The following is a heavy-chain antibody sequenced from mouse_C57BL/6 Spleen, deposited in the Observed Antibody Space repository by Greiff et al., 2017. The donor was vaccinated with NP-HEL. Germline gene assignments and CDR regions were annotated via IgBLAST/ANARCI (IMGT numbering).Heavy chain of an antibody. CDR1: GYTFTSYG. D-gene: IGHD2-2*01. V-gene: IGHV1-81*01. CDR2: IYPRSGNT. Sequence: QVQLQQSGAELARPGASVKLSCNASGYTFTSYGISWVKQRTGQGLEWIGEIYPRSGNTYYNEKFKGKATLTADKSSSTAYMELRSLTSEDSAVYFCARSGYPYAMDYWGQGTSVTVSS. CDR3: ARSGYPYAMDY. J-gene: IGHJ4*01.